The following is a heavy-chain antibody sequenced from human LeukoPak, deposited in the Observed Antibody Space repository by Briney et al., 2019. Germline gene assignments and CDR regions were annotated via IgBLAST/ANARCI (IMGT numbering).Heavy chain of an antibody. CDR2: INHSGST. J-gene: IGHJ4*02. CDR3: ARGGIYDSSGYYSGILDY. CDR1: GGSVSSGGYY. D-gene: IGHD3-22*01. V-gene: IGHV4-61*08. Sequence: PSETLSLTCTVSGGSVSSGGYYWSWIRQPPGKGLEWIGEINHSGSTNYNPSLKSRVTISVDTSKNQFSLKLSSVTAADTAVYYCARGGIYDSSGYYSGILDYWGQGTLVTVSS.